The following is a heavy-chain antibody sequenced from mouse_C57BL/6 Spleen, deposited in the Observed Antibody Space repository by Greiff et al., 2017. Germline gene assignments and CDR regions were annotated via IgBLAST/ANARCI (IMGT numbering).Heavy chain of an antibody. J-gene: IGHJ3*01. CDR3: SIGDYDGFAY. Sequence: VQLQQSGAELVRPGASVTLSCKASGYTFTDYEMHWVKQTPVHGLEWIGAIDPETGGTAYNQKVKGKAILTADKSSSTAYMELRSLTSEDSAVYYCSIGDYDGFAYWGQGTLVTVSA. V-gene: IGHV1-15*01. CDR2: IDPETGGT. CDR1: GYTFTDYE. D-gene: IGHD2-4*01.